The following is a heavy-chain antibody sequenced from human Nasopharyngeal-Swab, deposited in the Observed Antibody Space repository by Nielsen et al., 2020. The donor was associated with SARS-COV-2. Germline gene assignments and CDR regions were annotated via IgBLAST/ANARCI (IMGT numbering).Heavy chain of an antibody. J-gene: IGHJ4*02. D-gene: IGHD3-22*01. CDR1: GYSISSSYY. CDR2: IYYSGST. CDR3: ARYYYDSSGYYYGFDY. Sequence: SETLSLTCTVSGYSISSSYYWSWIRQPPGKGLEWIGYIYYSGSTNYNPSLKSRVTISVDTSKNQFSLKLSSVTAADTAVYYCARYYYDSSGYYYGFDYWGQGTLVTVSS. V-gene: IGHV4-61*01.